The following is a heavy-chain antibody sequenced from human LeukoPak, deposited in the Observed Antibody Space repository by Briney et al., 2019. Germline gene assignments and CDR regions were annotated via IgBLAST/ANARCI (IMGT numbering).Heavy chain of an antibody. V-gene: IGHV4-61*02. CDR1: GGSISSGSYY. D-gene: IGHD3-22*01. CDR3: ARDLGNRGYDSSGYVGAFDI. CDR2: IYTSGST. J-gene: IGHJ3*02. Sequence: SETLSLTCTVSGGSISSGSYYWSWIRQPAGKGLEWIGRIYTSGSTNYNPSLKSRVTISVDTSKTQFSLKLSSVTAADTAVYYCARDLGNRGYDSSGYVGAFDIWGQGTMVTVSS.